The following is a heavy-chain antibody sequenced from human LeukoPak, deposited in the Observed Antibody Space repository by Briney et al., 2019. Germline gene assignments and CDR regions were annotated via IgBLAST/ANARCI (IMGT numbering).Heavy chain of an antibody. V-gene: IGHV3-23*01. CDR2: ISGSGGST. J-gene: IGHJ6*03. Sequence: PRGSLRLSCAASGFTFSSYAMSSVRQAPGKGLEWVSAISGSGGSTYYADSVKGRFTISRDNSKNTLYLQMNSLRAEDTAVYYCAKDGYYDSSGPRYYYYYMDVWGKGTTVTISS. CDR1: GFTFSSYA. D-gene: IGHD3-22*01. CDR3: AKDGYYDSSGPRYYYYYMDV.